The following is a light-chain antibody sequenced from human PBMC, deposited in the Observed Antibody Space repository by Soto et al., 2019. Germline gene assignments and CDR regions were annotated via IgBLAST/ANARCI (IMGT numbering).Light chain of an antibody. CDR2: DAS. Sequence: EIVLTQSPGTLSLSPGERGTLSCRASQTVSSNFLARYQQKPGQAPRLLIFDASTRATGIPDRFTGSGSGTDFTLTISRLEPEDFAVYYCQQRYNWPITFGQGTRLEI. CDR3: QQRYNWPIT. V-gene: IGKV3D-20*02. J-gene: IGKJ5*01. CDR1: QTVSSNF.